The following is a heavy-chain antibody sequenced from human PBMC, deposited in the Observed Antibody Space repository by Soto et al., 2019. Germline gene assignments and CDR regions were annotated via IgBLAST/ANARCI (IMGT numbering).Heavy chain of an antibody. CDR3: AREDTTVTGDYYYYYGMAV. V-gene: IGHV3-21*01. J-gene: IGHJ6*02. D-gene: IGHD4-17*01. CDR2: ISSSSSYI. Sequence: GGSLRLSCAASGFTFSSYSMNWVRQAPGKGLEWVSSISSSSSYIYYADSVKGRFTISRDNAKNSLYLQMNSLRAEDTAVYYCAREDTTVTGDYYYYYGMAVWGQGTTVTVSS. CDR1: GFTFSSYS.